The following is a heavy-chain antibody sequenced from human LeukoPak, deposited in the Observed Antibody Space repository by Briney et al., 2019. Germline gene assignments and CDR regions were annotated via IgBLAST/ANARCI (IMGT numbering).Heavy chain of an antibody. J-gene: IGHJ4*02. CDR1: GYTFSGHY. CDR2: INAGNGNT. V-gene: IGHV1-3*01. Sequence: GASVNVSCKASGYTFSGHYVHWVRQAPGQRLEWMGWINAGNGNTKYSQKFQGRVTITRDTSASTAYMELSSLRSEDTAVYYCARDGVSGGWYNNYWGQGTLVTVSS. CDR3: ARDGVSGGWYNNY. D-gene: IGHD6-19*01.